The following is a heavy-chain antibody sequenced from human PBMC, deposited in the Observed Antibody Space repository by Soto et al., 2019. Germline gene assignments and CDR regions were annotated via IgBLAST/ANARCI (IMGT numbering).Heavy chain of an antibody. J-gene: IGHJ3*02. CDR2: ISGSGGST. V-gene: IGHV3-23*01. CDR3: ARPYCSGGSCPAFDI. Sequence: GGSLRLSCAASGFTFSSYAMSWVRQAPGKGLEWVSAISGSGGSTYYADSVEGRFTISRDNSKNTLYLQMNSLRAEDTAVYYCARPYCSGGSCPAFDIWGQGTMVTVSS. CDR1: GFTFSSYA. D-gene: IGHD2-15*01.